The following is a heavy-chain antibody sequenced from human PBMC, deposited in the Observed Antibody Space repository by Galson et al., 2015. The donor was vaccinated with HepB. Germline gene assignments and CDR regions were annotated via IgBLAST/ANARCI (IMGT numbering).Heavy chain of an antibody. J-gene: IGHJ3*02. V-gene: IGHV3-72*01. CDR2: SRNKASGYTT. CDR3: VRWELFRGFDI. Sequence: SLRLSCAASGFIFSDHHMDWVRQAPGKGLEWVGRSRNKASGYTTEYAASVKGRFTISRDDSERSMYLQMNSLETEDTAVYSCVRWELFRGFDIWGQGTMVTVSS. CDR1: GFIFSDHH. D-gene: IGHD1-26*01.